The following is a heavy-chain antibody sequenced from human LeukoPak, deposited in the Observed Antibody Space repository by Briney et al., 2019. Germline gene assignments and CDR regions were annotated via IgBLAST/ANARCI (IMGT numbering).Heavy chain of an antibody. D-gene: IGHD1-26*01. CDR3: ARDRDRRGGSYYFDY. CDR1: GGSISSSSYY. V-gene: IGHV4-39*07. CDR2: IYYSGST. J-gene: IGHJ4*02. Sequence: SETLSLTCTVSGGSISSSSYYWGWIRQPPGKGLEWIGSIYYSGSTYYNPSLKSRVTISVDTPKNQFSLKLSSVTAADTAVYYCARDRDRRGGSYYFDYWGRGTLVTVSS.